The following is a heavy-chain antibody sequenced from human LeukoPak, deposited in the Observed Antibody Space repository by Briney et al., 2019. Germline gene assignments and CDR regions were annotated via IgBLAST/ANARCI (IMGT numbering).Heavy chain of an antibody. CDR1: GFSVNSNY. D-gene: IGHD3-10*01. Sequence: GGSLRVSCAASGFSVNSNYVSWVRQAPGKGLEWVSVISGGGSTYYADSVKGRFTISRDISKNTLYLQMNSLRAEDTAVYYCARGGGSGSYESFDYWGQGALVTVSS. CDR3: ARGGGSGSYESFDY. CDR2: ISGGGST. J-gene: IGHJ4*02. V-gene: IGHV3-53*01.